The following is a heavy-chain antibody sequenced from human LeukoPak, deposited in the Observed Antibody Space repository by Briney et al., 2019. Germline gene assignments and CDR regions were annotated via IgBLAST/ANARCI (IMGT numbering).Heavy chain of an antibody. D-gene: IGHD2-2*03. Sequence: GASLKLSCTASGVTFSSYAISWVRQAPGQGLEWVGGIIPIFGTANYAEKLQGRVTITADQSKSTGYMELSSLRAEDTAVYYCGRDAGYGRGGYWGQGTLVTVSS. CDR1: GVTFSSYA. J-gene: IGHJ4*02. V-gene: IGHV1-69*13. CDR3: GRDAGYGRGGY. CDR2: IIPIFGTA.